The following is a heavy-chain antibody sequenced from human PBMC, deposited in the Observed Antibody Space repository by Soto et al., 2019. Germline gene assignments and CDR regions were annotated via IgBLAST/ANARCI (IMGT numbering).Heavy chain of an antibody. D-gene: IGHD3-9*01. V-gene: IGHV1-24*01. CDR2: FDPEDGEE. CDR1: GYTLTELS. Sequence: WASVKVSCKVSGYTLTELSMQWVRQAPGKGLEWMGGFDPEDGEEMYAQKFQGRVTMTEDTSTDTAYMELSGLRSDDTGVYYCAHDIPLRLWGQGTLVTVSS. J-gene: IGHJ4*02. CDR3: AHDIPLRL.